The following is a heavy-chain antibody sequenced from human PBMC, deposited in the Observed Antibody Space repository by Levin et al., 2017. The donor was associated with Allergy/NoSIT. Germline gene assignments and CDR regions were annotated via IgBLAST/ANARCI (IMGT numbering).Heavy chain of an antibody. D-gene: IGHD5-18*01. V-gene: IGHV3-9*01. CDR2: ISWNSGDI. J-gene: IGHJ6*02. Sequence: PGGSLRLSCAASGFPFDEYAMHWVRQTPGRGPEWVSGISWNSGDIAYADSVKGRITISRDKAKSSLYLQMNSLRAEDTALYYCAKGIAPMIQIWMSFSMDVWGQGTTVTVSS. CDR1: GFPFDEYA. CDR3: AKGIAPMIQIWMSFSMDV.